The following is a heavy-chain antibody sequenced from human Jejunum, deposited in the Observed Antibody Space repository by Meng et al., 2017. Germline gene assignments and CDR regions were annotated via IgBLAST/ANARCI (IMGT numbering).Heavy chain of an antibody. D-gene: IGHD1-14*01. V-gene: IGHV4-61*01. CDR2: FHHSGSA. CDR1: GVSLNSGFYY. J-gene: IGHJ4*02. Sequence: QVQLQQSGPGLVRPSETLSLTCTVSGVSLNSGFYYWNWVRQPPGKGLEFIGSFHHSGSAHYNASLEGRVTMSLDTSKNQFSLRLTSVTAADSALYYCTGGPDSAKSGYWGQGTLVTVSS. CDR3: TGGPDSAKSGY.